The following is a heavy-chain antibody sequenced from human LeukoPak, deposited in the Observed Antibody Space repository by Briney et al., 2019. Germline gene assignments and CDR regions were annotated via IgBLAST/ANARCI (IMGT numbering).Heavy chain of an antibody. CDR1: GFTVSSNY. Sequence: GGSLRLSCAASGFTVSSNYMSWVRQAPGKGLEWVAISYSGNTTYCADSVRGRFTISRDKSKNRLHLQMNSLRAEDTAVYYCATYSSGRRGYYFDSWGQGTPVTVSS. V-gene: IGHV3-66*01. D-gene: IGHD6-19*01. CDR3: ATYSSGRRGYYFDS. CDR2: SYSGNTT. J-gene: IGHJ4*02.